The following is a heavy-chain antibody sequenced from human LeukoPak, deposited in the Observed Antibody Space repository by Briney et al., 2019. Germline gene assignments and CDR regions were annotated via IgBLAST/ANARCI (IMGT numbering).Heavy chain of an antibody. CDR1: GFTFSSYT. D-gene: IGHD3-3*01. V-gene: IGHV3-48*01. CDR3: ARDRAWNYFDY. J-gene: IGHJ4*02. Sequence: QPGGSLRLSCAASGFTFSSYTMNWVRQAPGKGLEWVSYISSGSSTIYYADSVKGRFTISRDNSKNTLYLQMDSLRAEDTAVYYCARDRAWNYFDYWGQGTLVTVSS. CDR2: ISSGSSTI.